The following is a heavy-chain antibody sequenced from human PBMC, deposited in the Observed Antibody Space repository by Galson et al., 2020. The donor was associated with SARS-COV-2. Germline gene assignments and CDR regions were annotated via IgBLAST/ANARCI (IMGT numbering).Heavy chain of an antibody. D-gene: IGHD6-19*01. CDR1: GYTFTRYS. J-gene: IGHJ4*02. V-gene: IGHV1-46*01. CDR3: ARDLTVAAQGDY. CDR2: INPSDGST. Sequence: ASVKVSCKASGYTFTRYSMHWVRQAPGQGLEWLGLINPSDGSTTYAQKFQGRVTMTRDTSGTTVYMELSSLRSEDTAGYYCARDLTVAAQGDYWGQGTLVTVSS.